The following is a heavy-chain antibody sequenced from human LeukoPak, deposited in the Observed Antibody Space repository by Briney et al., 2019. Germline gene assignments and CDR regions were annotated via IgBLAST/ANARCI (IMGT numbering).Heavy chain of an antibody. V-gene: IGHV3-66*01. CDR2: IYSGGST. Sequence: PGGSLRLSCAASGFTVSSSYMSWVRQAPGKGLEWVSVIYSGGSTYYADSVEGRSTITSNNAKKLLYLQMNSLRAEDKAVYYWARMYSSGWSYWGQGTLVTVSS. D-gene: IGHD6-19*01. J-gene: IGHJ4*02. CDR1: GFTVSSSY. CDR3: ARMYSSGWSY.